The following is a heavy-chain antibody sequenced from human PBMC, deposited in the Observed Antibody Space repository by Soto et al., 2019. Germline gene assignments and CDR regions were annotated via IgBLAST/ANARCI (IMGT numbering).Heavy chain of an antibody. CDR3: ARTEGAARLYYYYYGMDV. V-gene: IGHV4-30-4*01. CDR1: GGSISSGDYY. J-gene: IGHJ6*02. D-gene: IGHD6-6*01. Sequence: QVQLQESGPGLVKPSQTLSLTCTVSGGSISSGDYYWSWIRQPPGKGLEWIGYIYYSGSTYYNPSLKSRVTISVDTSKNQFSLKLSSVTAADTAVYYCARTEGAARLYYYYYGMDVWGQGTTVTVSS. CDR2: IYYSGST.